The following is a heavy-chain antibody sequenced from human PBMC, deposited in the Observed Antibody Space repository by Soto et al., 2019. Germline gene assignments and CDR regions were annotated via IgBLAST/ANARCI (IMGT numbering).Heavy chain of an antibody. Sequence: SETLSLTCAVYGGSFSGYYWSWIRQPPGKGLEWIGEINHSGSTNYNPSLKSRVTISVDTSKNQFSLRLTSVTAADTAVYYCATHPPYGPLDHWGQGTLVTVS. D-gene: IGHD4-17*01. CDR3: ATHPPYGPLDH. CDR2: INHSGST. J-gene: IGHJ4*02. CDR1: GGSFSGYY. V-gene: IGHV4-34*01.